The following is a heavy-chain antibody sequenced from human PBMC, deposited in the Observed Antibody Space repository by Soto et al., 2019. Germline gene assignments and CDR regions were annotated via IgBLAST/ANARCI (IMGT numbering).Heavy chain of an antibody. Sequence: SVPLSDRWSVAEGSSVSISYYRGLIRQPPGKGLEWIGSIYYSGSTYYNPSLKSRVTISVDTSKNQFSLKLSSVTAADTAVYYCARHGPLLYYYGMDVWGQRTTLTVSS. J-gene: IGHJ6*02. V-gene: IGHV4-39*01. D-gene: IGHD1-26*01. CDR1: EGSSVSISYY. CDR3: ARHGPLLYYYGMDV. CDR2: IYYSGST.